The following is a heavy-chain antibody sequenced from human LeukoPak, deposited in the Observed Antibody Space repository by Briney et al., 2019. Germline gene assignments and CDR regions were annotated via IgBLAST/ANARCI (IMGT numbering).Heavy chain of an antibody. CDR1: GFTVITND. V-gene: IGHV3-53*01. J-gene: IGHJ4*02. Sequence: HSGGSLRLSCAASGFTVITNDMTWVRQAPGKGLEWVSVLYGDGNTKYADSVQGRFTISRDNSKNTLYLEMNSLSPDDTAVYYCARGVEPLAANTLAYWGQGTLVTVSS. D-gene: IGHD1-14*01. CDR3: ARGVEPLAANTLAY. CDR2: LYGDGNT.